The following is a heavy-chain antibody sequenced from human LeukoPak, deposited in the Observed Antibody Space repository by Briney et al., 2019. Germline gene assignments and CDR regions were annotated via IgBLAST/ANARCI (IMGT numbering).Heavy chain of an antibody. Sequence: PGGSLRLSCAASGFTSSNYAMHRVRQAPGKGLEWVSLISSGGTYEYYADSVKGRFTISRDNSKNTLYLQLNSLRAEDTAVYYCARDSTYYYDSGSSGPRYFDNWGQGTLVTVSS. J-gene: IGHJ4*02. CDR3: ARDSTYYYDSGSSGPRYFDN. V-gene: IGHV3-30*01. CDR1: GFTSSNYA. D-gene: IGHD3-10*01. CDR2: ISSGGTYE.